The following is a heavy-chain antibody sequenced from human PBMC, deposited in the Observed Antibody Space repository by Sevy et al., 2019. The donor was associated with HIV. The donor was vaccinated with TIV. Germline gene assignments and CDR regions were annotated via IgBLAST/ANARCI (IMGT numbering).Heavy chain of an antibody. V-gene: IGHV3-23*01. CDR1: GFTFSKYS. D-gene: IGHD2-8*01. J-gene: IGHJ4*02. CDR2: LSFGCGEI. Sequence: GGSLRLSCAASGFTFSKYSMSWVRQPPGKGLEWVSTLSFGCGEINHADSVKGRFTISRDNSKNSLYLQMNNLRAKYTTVYYCAREGCTKPHDYCGQGTLDTVSS. CDR3: AREGCTKPHDY.